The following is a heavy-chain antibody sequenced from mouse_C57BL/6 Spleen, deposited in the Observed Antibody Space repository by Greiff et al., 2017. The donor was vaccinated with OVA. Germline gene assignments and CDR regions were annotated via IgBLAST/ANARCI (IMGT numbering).Heavy chain of an antibody. J-gene: IGHJ3*01. CDR1: GYTFTSYW. CDR2: IHPSDSDT. D-gene: IGHD2-1*01. V-gene: IGHV1-74*01. Sequence: QVQLQQPGAELVKPGASVKVSCKASGYTFTSYWMHWVKQKPGQGLEWIGRIHPSDSDTNYNQKFKGKATLTVDKSSSTAYMQLSSLTSEDSAVYYCAMGGDLLGFAYWGQGTLVTVSA. CDR3: AMGGDLLGFAY.